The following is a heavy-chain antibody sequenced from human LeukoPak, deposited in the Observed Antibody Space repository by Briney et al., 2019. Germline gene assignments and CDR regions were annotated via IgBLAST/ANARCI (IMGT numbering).Heavy chain of an antibody. CDR1: GGSISSYY. Sequence: SETLSLTCTVSGGSISSYYWSWIRQPPGKGLEWIGYIYYSGSTNYNPSLKSRVTISVDTSKNQFSLKLSSVTAADTAVYYCARGMRCSGGSCYFNYYYYMDVWGKGTTVTVSS. J-gene: IGHJ6*03. CDR2: IYYSGST. D-gene: IGHD2-15*01. V-gene: IGHV4-59*01. CDR3: ARGMRCSGGSCYFNYYYYMDV.